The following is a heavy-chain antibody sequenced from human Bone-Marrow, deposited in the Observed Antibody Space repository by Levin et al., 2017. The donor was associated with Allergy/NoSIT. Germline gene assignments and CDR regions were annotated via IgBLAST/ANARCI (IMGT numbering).Heavy chain of an antibody. Sequence: GGSLRLSCTASGFTFGDYAMSWVRQAPGKGLEWVGFIRSKAYGGTTEYAASVKGRFTIARDDPKSIAYLQMNSLKTEDTAVYYCTRVRASSIVVVPAATDYWGQGTLVTVSS. D-gene: IGHD2-2*01. J-gene: IGHJ4*02. V-gene: IGHV3-49*04. CDR2: IRSKAYGGTT. CDR1: GFTFGDYA. CDR3: TRVRASSIVVVPAATDY.